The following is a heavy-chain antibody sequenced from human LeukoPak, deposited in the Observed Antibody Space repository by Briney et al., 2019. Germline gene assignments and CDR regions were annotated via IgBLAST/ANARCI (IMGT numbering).Heavy chain of an antibody. CDR2: IRYDGSNK. CDR1: GFTFSSYG. J-gene: IGHJ6*03. Sequence: SGGSLRLSCAASGFTFSSYGMHWVRQAPGKGLEWVAFIRYDGSNKYYADSVKGRFTISRDNSKNTLYLQMNSLRGEDTAVYYCARDVGADYYYYYYMDVWGKGTTVSVSS. CDR3: ARDVGADYYYYYYMDV. V-gene: IGHV3-30*02. D-gene: IGHD1-26*01.